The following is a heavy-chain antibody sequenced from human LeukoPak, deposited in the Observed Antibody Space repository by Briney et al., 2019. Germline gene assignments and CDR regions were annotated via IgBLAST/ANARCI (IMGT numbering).Heavy chain of an antibody. CDR2: IKNDGSTT. Sequence: GGSLRLSCAASGFTFSSYWMLWVRQIPGKGLLWVSRIKNDGSTTTYADSVKGRFTISRGNAKNMLYLQMNSLRPEDTAVYYCAREGAAMAPRYFDHWGQGTLDTVSS. CDR1: GFTFSSYW. CDR3: AREGAAMAPRYFDH. D-gene: IGHD5-18*01. J-gene: IGHJ4*02. V-gene: IGHV3-74*01.